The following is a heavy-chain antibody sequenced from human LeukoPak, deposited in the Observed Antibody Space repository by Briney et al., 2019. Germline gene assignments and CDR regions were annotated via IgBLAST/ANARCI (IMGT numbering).Heavy chain of an antibody. CDR3: AKPFVDTAMVQPL. J-gene: IGHJ4*02. Sequence: GGSLRLSCAASGFIFSSFAMSWVRQAPGKGLEWVSLISGDGGSTYYADSVKGRFTISRDNSKNSLYLQMNSLRTGDTALYYCAKPFVDTAMVQPLWGQGTLVTVSS. CDR1: GFIFSSFA. V-gene: IGHV3-43*02. CDR2: ISGDGGST. D-gene: IGHD5-18*01.